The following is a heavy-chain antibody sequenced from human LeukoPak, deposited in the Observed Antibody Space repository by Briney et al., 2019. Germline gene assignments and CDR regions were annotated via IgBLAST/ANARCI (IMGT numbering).Heavy chain of an antibody. D-gene: IGHD3-22*01. Sequence: GASVKVSCKASGYTFTSYYIHWVRQAPGQGLEWLGIINSSGGSTTYAQKFQGRITMTRDTSTTTVYMDLSSLRSEDTAIYYCAGGPPGWVHDSSKRGLFDPWGQGTLVTVSS. CDR3: AGGPPGWVHDSSKRGLFDP. J-gene: IGHJ5*02. CDR2: INSSGGST. CDR1: GYTFTSYY. V-gene: IGHV1-46*01.